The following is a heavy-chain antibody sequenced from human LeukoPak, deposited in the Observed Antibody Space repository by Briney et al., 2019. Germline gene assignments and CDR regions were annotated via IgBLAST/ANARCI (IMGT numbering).Heavy chain of an antibody. V-gene: IGHV4-59*08. CDR3: ARQDCSASGCYGLHYFDR. J-gene: IGHJ1*01. CDR1: GGSISSYY. Sequence: SETLSLTCTVSGGSISSYYWSWIRQPPGKGLEYIGNIYHSGSTYYNPSLKSRVTISVDTSRNQFSLKLTSLTAADTAVYFCARQDCSASGCYGLHYFDRWGQGTLVTVSS. D-gene: IGHD2-15*01. CDR2: IYHSGST.